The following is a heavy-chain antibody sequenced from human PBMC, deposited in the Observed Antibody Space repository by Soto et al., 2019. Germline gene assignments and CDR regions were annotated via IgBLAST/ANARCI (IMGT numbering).Heavy chain of an antibody. Sequence: QVQLVQSGAEVKRPGASVKVSCKASGYTLLNYDVAWVRRAPGQGLEWLGWISISKGKTYYEQRLQGRVTMTTDTATTTAYMEVTSLRSADTAVYFCDRIGYIGIFGLDVWGQGTTVTVSS. CDR1: GYTLLNYD. J-gene: IGHJ6*02. D-gene: IGHD5-12*01. CDR3: DRIGYIGIFGLDV. CDR2: ISISKGKT. V-gene: IGHV1-18*01.